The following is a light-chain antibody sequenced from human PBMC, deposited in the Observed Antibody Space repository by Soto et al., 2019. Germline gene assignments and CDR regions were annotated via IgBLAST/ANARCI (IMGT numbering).Light chain of an antibody. V-gene: IGKV1-5*03. CDR2: KAS. CDR1: QSISSW. CDR3: KQYNSYPS. J-gene: IGKJ4*01. Sequence: DIQMTQSPSTLSASVGDRVTITCRASQSISSWLAWYQQKPGKAPKLLIYKASSLESGVPSRFSGSGSGTEFPLTISCLQPDDVATYYCKQYNSYPSFGGGTKVEIK.